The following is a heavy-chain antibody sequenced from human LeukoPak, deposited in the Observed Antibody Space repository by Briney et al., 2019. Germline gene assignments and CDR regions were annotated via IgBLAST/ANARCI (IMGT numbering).Heavy chain of an antibody. CDR1: GFTFSAYY. CDR2: MSSSGGTI. Sequence: GGSLRLSCAASGFTFSAYYMSWIRQAPGKGLEWVSYMSSSGGTIYYADSVKGRFTISRDNAKNSLYLQMNSLRAEDTAVYYCAKGIHGDYWGQGTLVTVSS. J-gene: IGHJ4*02. CDR3: AKGIHGDY. V-gene: IGHV3-11*01.